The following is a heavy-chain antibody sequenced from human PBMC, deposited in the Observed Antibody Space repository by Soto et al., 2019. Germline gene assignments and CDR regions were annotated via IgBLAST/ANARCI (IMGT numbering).Heavy chain of an antibody. Sequence: SETLSLTCTVSGGSISSYYWSWIRQPPGKGLEWIGYIYYSGSTNYNPSLKSRVTISVDTSKNQFSLKLSSVTAADTAVYYCARRDYDILTGYYHFDYWGQGTLVTVSS. V-gene: IGHV4-59*01. CDR1: GGSISSYY. CDR3: ARRDYDILTGYYHFDY. J-gene: IGHJ4*02. CDR2: IYYSGST. D-gene: IGHD3-9*01.